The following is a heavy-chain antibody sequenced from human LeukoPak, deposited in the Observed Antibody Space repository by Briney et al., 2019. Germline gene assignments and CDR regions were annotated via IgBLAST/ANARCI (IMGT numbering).Heavy chain of an antibody. CDR2: INPNSGGT. D-gene: IGHD3-22*01. Sequence: SVKVSCKASGYTFTGYYMHWVRQAPGQGLEWMGWINPNSGGTNYAQKFQGRVTMTRDTSISTAYMELSRLRSDDTAVYYCTRGPTLYYYDSSGSIDYWGQGTLVTVSS. CDR1: GYTFTGYY. J-gene: IGHJ4*02. V-gene: IGHV1-2*02. CDR3: TRGPTLYYYDSSGSIDY.